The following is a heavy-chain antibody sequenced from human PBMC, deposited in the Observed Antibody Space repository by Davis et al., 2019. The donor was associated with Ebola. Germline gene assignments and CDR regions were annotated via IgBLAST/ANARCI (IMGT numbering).Heavy chain of an antibody. Sequence: GGSLRLSCAASGFTFSSYSMNWVRQAPGKGLEWVSYISSSSSTIYYADSVKGRFTISRDNAKNSLYLQMNSLRDEDTAVYYCARGISGYYYFREWEHDYWGQGTLVTVSS. CDR2: ISSSSSTI. D-gene: IGHD3-22*01. J-gene: IGHJ4*02. CDR1: GFTFSSYS. CDR3: ARGISGYYYFREWEHDY. V-gene: IGHV3-48*02.